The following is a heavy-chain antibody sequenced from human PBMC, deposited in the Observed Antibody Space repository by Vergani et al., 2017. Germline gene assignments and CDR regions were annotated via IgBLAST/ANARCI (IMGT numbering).Heavy chain of an antibody. V-gene: IGHV5-51*03. CDR1: GYSFTSYW. J-gene: IGHJ6*02. CDR2: IYPSDSYT. CDR3: ARLVVVVAATHYYGMDV. D-gene: IGHD2-15*01. Sequence: EVQLVQSGAEVKTPGESLKISCKGSGYSFTSYWIGWVRQMPGKGLEWMGIIYPSDSYTNYSPSFQGHVTISADKSISTAYLQWSSLKASDTAMYYCARLVVVVAATHYYGMDVWGQGTTVTVSS.